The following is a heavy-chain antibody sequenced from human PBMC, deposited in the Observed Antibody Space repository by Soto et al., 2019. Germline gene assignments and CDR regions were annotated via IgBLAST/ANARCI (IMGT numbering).Heavy chain of an antibody. CDR2: IDHSGYT. J-gene: IGHJ5*02. D-gene: IGHD3-3*01. Sequence: SETLSLTCAVYGGSFSGYYWNWIRQPPGQGLEWIGEIDHSGYTNYNPSLKSRVTISVDTSKNQFSLRLTSVTAEDTAVYYCARVRDWFDPWGQGTLVTVSS. V-gene: IGHV4-34*01. CDR1: GGSFSGYY. CDR3: ARVRDWFDP.